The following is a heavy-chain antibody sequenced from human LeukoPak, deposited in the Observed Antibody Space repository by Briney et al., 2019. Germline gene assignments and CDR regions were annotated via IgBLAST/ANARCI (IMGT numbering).Heavy chain of an antibody. V-gene: IGHV1-8*01. CDR1: GYTFTSYD. CDR3: ARESCSGGSCYSDY. D-gene: IGHD2-15*01. CDR2: MNPNSGNT. J-gene: IGHJ4*02. Sequence: SVKVSCKASGYTFTSYDINWVRQATGQGGEWMGWMNPNSGNTGYAQKFQGRVTMTRNTSISTAYMELSSLRSEDTAVYYCARESCSGGSCYSDYWGQGTLVTVSS.